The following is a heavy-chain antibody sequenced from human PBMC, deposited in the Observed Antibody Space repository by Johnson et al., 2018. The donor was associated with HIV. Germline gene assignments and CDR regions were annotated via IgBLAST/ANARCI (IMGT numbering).Heavy chain of an antibody. CDR3: ATDIVVVLALGGDAFDI. J-gene: IGHJ3*02. D-gene: IGHD2-2*01. CDR1: GFPFSSFW. Sequence: VQLVESGGGLVQPGGSLRLSCVVSGFPFSSFWMHWVRQTPGKGLEWVANINQDGSEKYYVDSARGRFTISRDNAKNSLYLQMSSLRAEHTAVYYCATDIVVVLALGGDAFDIWGQGTMVTVSS. V-gene: IGHV3-7*01. CDR2: INQDGSEK.